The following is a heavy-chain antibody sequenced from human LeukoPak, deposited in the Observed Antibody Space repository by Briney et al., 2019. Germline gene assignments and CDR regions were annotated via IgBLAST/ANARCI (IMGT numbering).Heavy chain of an antibody. D-gene: IGHD6-6*01. V-gene: IGHV3-43*02. CDR3: ANAEYSSSLDY. J-gene: IGHJ4*02. CDR1: GFTFDDYA. Sequence: RSGGSLRLSCAASGFTFDDYAMHWVRHAPGKGLEWVSLISGDGGSTYYADSVKGRFTISRDNSKNSLYLQMNSLRTEDTALYYCANAEYSSSLDYWGQGTLVTVSS. CDR2: ISGDGGST.